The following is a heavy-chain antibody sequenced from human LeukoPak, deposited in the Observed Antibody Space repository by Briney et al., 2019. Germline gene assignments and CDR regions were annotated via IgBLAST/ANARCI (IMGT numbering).Heavy chain of an antibody. CDR2: INHSGST. Sequence: SETLSLTCAVYGGSFSGYYWSWIRQPPGKGLEWIGEINHSGSTDYNPSLKSRVTISVDTSKNQFSLKLSSVTAADTAVYYCARGVVVTAILYYYYYMDVWAKGPRSPSP. J-gene: IGHJ6*03. CDR1: GGSFSGYY. CDR3: ARGVVVTAILYYYYYMDV. V-gene: IGHV4-34*01. D-gene: IGHD2-21*02.